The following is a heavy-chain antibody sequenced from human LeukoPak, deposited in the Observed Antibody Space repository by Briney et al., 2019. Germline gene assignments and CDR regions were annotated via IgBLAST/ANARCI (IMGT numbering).Heavy chain of an antibody. D-gene: IGHD6-13*01. J-gene: IGHJ6*02. CDR3: TRHGVSSSWSFYYYYGMDV. Sequence: SETLSLTCTVSGGSISSSSYYWGWIRQPPGKGLEWIGSIYYSGSTYYNPSLKSRVTISVDTSKNQFSLKLSSVTAADTAVYYCTRHGVSSSWSFYYYYGMDVWGQGTTVTVSS. CDR1: GGSISSSSYY. V-gene: IGHV4-39*01. CDR2: IYYSGST.